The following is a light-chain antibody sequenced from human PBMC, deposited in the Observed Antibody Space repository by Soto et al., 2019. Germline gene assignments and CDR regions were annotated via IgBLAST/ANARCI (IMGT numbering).Light chain of an antibody. CDR1: QDISNY. V-gene: IGKV1-33*01. CDR3: QQYDNLHGIT. CDR2: DAS. J-gene: IGKJ5*01. Sequence: DIQMTQSPSSLSASVGDRVTITCQASQDISNYLNWYQQKPGKAPKLLIYDASNLETGVPSRFSGSGSGTDFTFTISSLQPEDIATYYCQQYDNLHGITFGQGTRLEIK.